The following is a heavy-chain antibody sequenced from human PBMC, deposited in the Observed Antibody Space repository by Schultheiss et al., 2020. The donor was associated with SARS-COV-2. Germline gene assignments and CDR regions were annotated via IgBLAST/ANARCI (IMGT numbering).Heavy chain of an antibody. Sequence: GGSLRLSCAASGFTVSSNYMSWVRQAPGKGLEWVSAISGSGGSTSYADSVKGRFTISRDNSKNTLYLQMNSLRAEDTAVYYCARDQNYGDYVDDAFDIWGQGTMVTVSS. CDR3: ARDQNYGDYVDDAFDI. J-gene: IGHJ3*02. D-gene: IGHD4-17*01. V-gene: IGHV3-53*05. CDR1: GFTVSSNY. CDR2: ISGSGGST.